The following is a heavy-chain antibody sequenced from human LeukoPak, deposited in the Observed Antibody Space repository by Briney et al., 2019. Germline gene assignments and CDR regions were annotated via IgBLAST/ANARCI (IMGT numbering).Heavy chain of an antibody. Sequence: GGSLRLSCAASGFTVSSNYMSWVRQAPGKGLEWVSVIYSGGSTYYADSVKGRFTISRDNSKNTLYLQMNSLRAEDTAVYYCARAASDGYYLDYWGQGTLVTVSS. J-gene: IGHJ4*02. D-gene: IGHD5-24*01. CDR3: ARAASDGYYLDY. CDR1: GFTVSSNY. CDR2: IYSGGST. V-gene: IGHV3-53*01.